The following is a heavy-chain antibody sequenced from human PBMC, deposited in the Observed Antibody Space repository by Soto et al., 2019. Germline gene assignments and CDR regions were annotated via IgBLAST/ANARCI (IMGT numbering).Heavy chain of an antibody. CDR3: ARDLLTGYYLDDSGAFDI. J-gene: IGHJ3*02. D-gene: IGHD3-9*01. CDR2: TRNKANSYTT. Sequence: HPGGSLRLSCAASGFTFSDHYMDWVRQAPGKGLEWVGRTRNKANSYTTEYAASVKGRFTISRDDSKNSLYLQMNSLKTEDTAVYYCARDLLTGYYLDDSGAFDIWGQGTMVTVSS. CDR1: GFTFSDHY. V-gene: IGHV3-72*01.